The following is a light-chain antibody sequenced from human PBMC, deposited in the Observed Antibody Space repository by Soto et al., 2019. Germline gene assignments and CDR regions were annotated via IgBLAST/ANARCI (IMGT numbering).Light chain of an antibody. V-gene: IGLV2-8*01. CDR2: EVT. CDR1: SSDVGGYNY. CDR3: QAYDYSLTASV. Sequence: QSALTQPPSASGSPGQSVTISCTGTSSDVGGYNYVSWYQQHPGKAPKLIIYEVTKRPSGVPDRFSGSKSDNTASLTVSGLQAEDEADYYCQAYDYSLTASVFGGGTKLTVL. J-gene: IGLJ3*02.